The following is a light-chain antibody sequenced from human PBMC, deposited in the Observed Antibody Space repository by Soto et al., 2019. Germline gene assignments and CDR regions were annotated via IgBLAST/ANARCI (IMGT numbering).Light chain of an antibody. Sequence: EVVMTQSPATLSVSPGERVTVSCRASESVHSNLAWYHQKPGQGPSLLIYYASTRATGVPDRFTGSGSGTEFTLTISSLQSEDFGVYHCQHYSDWPPTFGPGTKVEIK. CDR1: ESVHSN. CDR3: QHYSDWPPT. V-gene: IGKV3-15*01. J-gene: IGKJ3*01. CDR2: YAS.